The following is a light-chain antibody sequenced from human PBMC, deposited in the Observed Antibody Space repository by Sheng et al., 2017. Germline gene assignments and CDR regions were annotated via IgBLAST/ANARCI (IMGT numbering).Light chain of an antibody. J-gene: IGKJ4*01. V-gene: IGKV3-11*01. CDR3: QQRSNWPLT. CDR2: DAS. CDR1: ENIRSY. Sequence: EIVLTQSPATLSLSPGERATLSCRASENIRSYLAWYQQKPGQAPRLLVSDASSRATGIPARFSGSGSGTGFTLTISSLEPEDSAVYYCQQRSNWPLTFGGGTKVDLK.